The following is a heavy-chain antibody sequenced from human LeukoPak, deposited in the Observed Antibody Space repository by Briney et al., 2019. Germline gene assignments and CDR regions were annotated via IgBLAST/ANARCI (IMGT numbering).Heavy chain of an antibody. D-gene: IGHD2-21*02. CDR3: ARAFCGGDCYSYYYGMDV. Sequence: SETLSLTCAVYGGSFSGYYWSWIRQPPGKGLEWIGEINHSGSTNYNPSLKSRVTISVDTSKNQFSLKLSSVTAADTAVYYCARAFCGGDCYSYYYGMDVWGQGTTVTVSS. J-gene: IGHJ6*02. CDR1: GGSFSGYY. CDR2: INHSGST. V-gene: IGHV4-34*01.